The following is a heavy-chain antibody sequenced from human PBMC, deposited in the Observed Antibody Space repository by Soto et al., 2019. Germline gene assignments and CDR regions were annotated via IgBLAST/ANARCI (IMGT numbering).Heavy chain of an antibody. V-gene: IGHV3-23*01. CDR3: AKSQKWGLQLSGGLDV. J-gene: IGHJ6*02. CDR1: GFTFSTYA. D-gene: IGHD1-26*01. Sequence: EVQLLESGGGSVQSGGSLRLSCGASGFTFSTYAMSWVRQAPGKGLEWVSAVVGGGRSTYYADSVKGRFTISRDNSNNELYLQMNNMRGGDTAVYYCAKSQKWGLQLSGGLDVWGRGTTVTGSS. CDR2: VVGGGRST.